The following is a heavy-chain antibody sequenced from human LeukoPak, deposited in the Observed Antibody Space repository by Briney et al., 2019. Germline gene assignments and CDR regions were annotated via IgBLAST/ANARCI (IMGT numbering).Heavy chain of an antibody. Sequence: GASVTVSFKGSGGTFIIYIISWVRQAPGQGRERMGWISAYNGNTNYTQKLQGRGTITTDTATSTDYMELRRLRSGDTAVYYCARERYQTTVVTLYYFDYWGQGTLVTVSS. CDR1: GGTFIIYI. CDR3: ARERYQTTVVTLYYFDY. D-gene: IGHD4-23*01. J-gene: IGHJ4*02. V-gene: IGHV1-18*01. CDR2: ISAYNGNT.